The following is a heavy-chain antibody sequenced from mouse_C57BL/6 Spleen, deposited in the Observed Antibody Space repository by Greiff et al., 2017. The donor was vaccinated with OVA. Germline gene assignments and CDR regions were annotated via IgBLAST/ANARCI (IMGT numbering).Heavy chain of an antibody. Sequence: EVQLQESGTVLARPGASVKMSCKTSGYTFTSYWMHWVKQRPGQGLEWIGAIYPGNSDTSYNQKFKGKAKLTAAKSASTSYMELSSLTNEDSAVYDCNPSTTVVATDYWGQGTTLTVSS. V-gene: IGHV1-5*01. CDR2: IYPGNSDT. CDR3: NPSTTVVATDY. D-gene: IGHD1-1*01. J-gene: IGHJ2*01. CDR1: GYTFTSYW.